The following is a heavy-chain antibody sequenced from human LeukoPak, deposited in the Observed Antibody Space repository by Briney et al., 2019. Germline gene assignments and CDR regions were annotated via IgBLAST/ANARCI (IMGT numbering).Heavy chain of an antibody. CDR1: GGSISSGGYY. Sequence: SETLSLTCTVSGGSISSGGYYWSWIRQHPGKGLEWIGYIYYSGSTYYNPSLKSRVTISVDTSKSQFSLKLSSVTAADTAVYYCAGHYYDSSGYGPIDPWGQGTLVTVSS. D-gene: IGHD3-22*01. CDR2: IYYSGST. V-gene: IGHV4-31*03. CDR3: AGHYYDSSGYGPIDP. J-gene: IGHJ5*02.